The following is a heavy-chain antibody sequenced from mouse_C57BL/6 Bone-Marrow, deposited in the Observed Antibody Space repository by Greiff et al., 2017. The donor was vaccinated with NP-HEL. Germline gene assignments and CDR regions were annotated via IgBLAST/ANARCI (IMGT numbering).Heavy chain of an antibody. CDR2: IDPSDSYT. V-gene: IGHV1-59*01. Sequence: QVQLQQPGAELVRPGTSVKLSCKASGYIFTSYWMHWVKQRPGQGLEWIGVIDPSDSYTNYNQKFKGKATLTVDTSSSTAYMQLSSLTSEDSAVYYCARSPIYYGDYWGQGTTLTVSS. D-gene: IGHD2-1*01. CDR1: GYIFTSYW. J-gene: IGHJ2*01. CDR3: ARSPIYYGDY.